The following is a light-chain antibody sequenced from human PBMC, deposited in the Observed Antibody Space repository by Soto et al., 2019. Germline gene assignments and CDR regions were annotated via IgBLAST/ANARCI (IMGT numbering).Light chain of an antibody. CDR3: QEYNSYSPVT. J-gene: IGKJ4*02. Sequence: DIQMTQSPSTLSASVGDRVTITCRASQSISSWLAWYQQKPGKDPKLLIYHASSLESRVPSRFSGSGSGTEFNLTIRSLQPDDFATYYCQEYNSYSPVTFGGGTKVEIK. CDR1: QSISSW. V-gene: IGKV1-5*01. CDR2: HAS.